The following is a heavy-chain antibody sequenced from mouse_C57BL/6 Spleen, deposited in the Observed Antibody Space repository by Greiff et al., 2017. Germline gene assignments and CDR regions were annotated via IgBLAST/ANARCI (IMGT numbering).Heavy chain of an antibody. J-gene: IGHJ1*03. CDR1: GFTFSSYG. V-gene: IGHV5-6*01. CDR2: ISSGGSYT. CDR3: ARRSYGSSLYWYFDV. Sequence: EVQLQESGGDLVKPGGSLKLSCAASGFTFSSYGMSWVRQTPDKRLEWVATISSGGSYTYYPDSVKGRFTISRDNAKNTLYLQMSSLKSEDTAMYYCARRSYGSSLYWYFDVWGTGTTVTVSS. D-gene: IGHD1-1*01.